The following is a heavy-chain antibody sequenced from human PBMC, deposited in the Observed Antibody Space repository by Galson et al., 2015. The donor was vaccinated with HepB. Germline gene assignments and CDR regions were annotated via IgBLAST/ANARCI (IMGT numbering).Heavy chain of an antibody. D-gene: IGHD6-19*01. CDR2: ISGSGGST. CDR3: AKSFGPHPSSGWPGDF. V-gene: IGHV3-23*01. Sequence: SLRLSCAVSGFTFSRCAMNWVRQAPGKGLEWVSTISGSGGSTYYADSVKGRFTISRDNSKNTLYLQMNSLRAEDTALYYCAKSFGPHPSSGWPGDFWGQGTLVTVSS. CDR1: GFTFSRCA. J-gene: IGHJ4*02.